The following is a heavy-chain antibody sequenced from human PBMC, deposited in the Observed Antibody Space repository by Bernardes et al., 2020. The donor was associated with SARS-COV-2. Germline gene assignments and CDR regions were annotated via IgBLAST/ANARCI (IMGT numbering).Heavy chain of an antibody. Sequence: SETLSLTCAVHGDSLISYYWSWVRQPPGTGLEWIGQINHSGVTNYNPTLKSRVSISVDTSKNQFSLRLTYVTAADTAIYYCARGAKVLEYWGQGTLVSVSS. CDR2: INHSGVT. J-gene: IGHJ4*02. V-gene: IGHV4-34*01. CDR1: GDSLISYY. D-gene: IGHD3-10*01. CDR3: ARGAKVLEY.